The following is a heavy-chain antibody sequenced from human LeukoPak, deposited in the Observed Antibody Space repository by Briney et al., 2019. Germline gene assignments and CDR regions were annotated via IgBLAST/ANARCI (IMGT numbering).Heavy chain of an antibody. J-gene: IGHJ4*02. V-gene: IGHV4-34*01. Sequence: PSETLSLTCGVNGGSFSGYYWNWIRQTPGKGLEWIGEINHSGGTNYNPSLKRRVTISVDTSQKQFSLRLTSVTAADTAVYYCARGRYLTTLGGAAAGFLDSWGQGTLVTVSS. D-gene: IGHD6-13*01. CDR1: GGSFSGYY. CDR3: ARGRYLTTLGGAAAGFLDS. CDR2: INHSGGT.